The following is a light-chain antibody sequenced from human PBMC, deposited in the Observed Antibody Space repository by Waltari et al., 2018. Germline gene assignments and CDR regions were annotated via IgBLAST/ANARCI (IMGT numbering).Light chain of an antibody. CDR2: MAS. CDR3: QQYSSFST. J-gene: IGKJ2*01. CDR1: QSVGTW. Sequence: DIQMTQSPSTLSASVGDRVTISCRASQSVGTWLAWYQQKPGKAPKLLIYMASSLESGVPSRVSASGSGTDFTLTISSLQPDDFATYSCQQYSSFSTFGQGTKV. V-gene: IGKV1-5*03.